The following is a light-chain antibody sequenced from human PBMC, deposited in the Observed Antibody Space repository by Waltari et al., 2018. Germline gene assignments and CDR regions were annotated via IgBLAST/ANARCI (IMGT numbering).Light chain of an antibody. V-gene: IGKV3-20*01. CDR3: QHYVSSPET. Sequence: IILMQSPGTLSLSPGERATLSCRASQTVNGYLAWYQQKAGQAPRLLIYGASSRAAGIPDRFSGSGSGTDFTLTISRLEPEDFAMYYCQHYVSSPETFGLGTRVEI. CDR1: QTVNGY. J-gene: IGKJ1*01. CDR2: GAS.